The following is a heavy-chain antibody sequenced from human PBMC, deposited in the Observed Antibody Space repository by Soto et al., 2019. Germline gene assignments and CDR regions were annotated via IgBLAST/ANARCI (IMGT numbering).Heavy chain of an antibody. CDR1: GGTFRNYA. V-gene: IGHV1-69*01. J-gene: IGHJ4*02. CDR3: ARGWGYDSGDNYYAY. CDR2: IIPIFGTA. D-gene: IGHD3-22*01. Sequence: QVQLVQSGAEVRKPGSSVKVSCKASGGTFRNYAISWVRQAPGQGLEWMGGIIPIFGTANHAQKFQDRVTITADEFTSTAYMELRSLRSENTAVYYCARGWGYDSGDNYYAYCGQGTLVTVSS.